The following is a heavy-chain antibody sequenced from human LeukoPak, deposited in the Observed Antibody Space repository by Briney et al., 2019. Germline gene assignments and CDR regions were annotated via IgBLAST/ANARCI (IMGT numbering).Heavy chain of an antibody. CDR2: IYPGDSDT. D-gene: IGHD3-9*01. CDR3: AGGGRVRYFDWFFDY. J-gene: IGHJ4*02. Sequence: GESLKISCKGSGYSFTSYWIGWVRQMPGKGLEWMGIIYPGDSDTRYSPSFQGQVTISADKSISTAYLQWSSLKASDTAMYYCAGGGRVRYFDWFFDYWGQGTLVTVSS. CDR1: GYSFTSYW. V-gene: IGHV5-51*01.